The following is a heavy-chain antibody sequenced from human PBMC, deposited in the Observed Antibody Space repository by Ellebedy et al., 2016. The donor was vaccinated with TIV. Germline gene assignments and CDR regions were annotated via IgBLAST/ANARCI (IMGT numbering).Heavy chain of an antibody. CDR1: GFTFTNYW. J-gene: IGHJ4*02. V-gene: IGHV3-7*01. CDR3: ARSPYTGYSDLGFDY. CDR2: IKQEGRET. D-gene: IGHD2-2*02. Sequence: PGGSLRLSCAASGFTFTNYWMSWVRQAPGKGLEWVANIKQEGRETYYVDSVKGRFTISRDNAKNSLYLQMNSLRADDTAVYYCARSPYTGYSDLGFDYWGQGSLVTVSS.